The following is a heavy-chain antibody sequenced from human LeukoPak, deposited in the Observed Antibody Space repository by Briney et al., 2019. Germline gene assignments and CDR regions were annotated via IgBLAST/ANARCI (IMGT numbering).Heavy chain of an antibody. CDR3: AKALVGATIWDAFDI. D-gene: IGHD1-26*01. CDR2: ISGSGDNT. J-gene: IGHJ3*02. Sequence: GGSLRLSCAASGFTFSSYAMSWVRQAPGKGLEWVSTISGSGDNTYYADSVKGRFTISRDNSKNTLYLQMNSLRAEDTAVYYCAKALVGATIWDAFDIWGQGTMVTVSP. V-gene: IGHV3-23*01. CDR1: GFTFSSYA.